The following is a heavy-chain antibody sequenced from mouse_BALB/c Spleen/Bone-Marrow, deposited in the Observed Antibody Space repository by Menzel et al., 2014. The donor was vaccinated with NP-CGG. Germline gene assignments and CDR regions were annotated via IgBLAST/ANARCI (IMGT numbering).Heavy chain of an antibody. V-gene: IGHV4-1*02. J-gene: IGHJ3*01. Sequence: EVKLVESGGGLVQPGGSLKLSCAASGFDFSRYWMSWVRQAPGKRLEWIGEINPDSSTINYTPSLKDKFIISRDNAKNTLYLQMSKVRSEDTALYYCARGDWAWFVYWGQGTLVTVSA. D-gene: IGHD4-1*01. CDR3: ARGDWAWFVY. CDR2: INPDSSTI. CDR1: GFDFSRYW.